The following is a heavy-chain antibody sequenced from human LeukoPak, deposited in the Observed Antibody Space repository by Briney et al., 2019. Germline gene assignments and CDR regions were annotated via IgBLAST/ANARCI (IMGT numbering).Heavy chain of an antibody. J-gene: IGHJ4*02. CDR3: ARHGPYSGSYLPDY. V-gene: IGHV4-59*08. Sequence: SETLSLTCTVSGGSISSYYWSWIRQPPGKGLEWIGYIYYSGSTNYNPSLKSRVTISVDTSKNQFSLKLSSVTAADTAVYYCARHGPYSGSYLPDYWGQGTLVTVSS. CDR1: GGSISSYY. CDR2: IYYSGST. D-gene: IGHD1-26*01.